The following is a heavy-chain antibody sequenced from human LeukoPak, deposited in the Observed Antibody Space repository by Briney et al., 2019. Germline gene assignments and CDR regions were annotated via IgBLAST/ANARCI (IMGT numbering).Heavy chain of an antibody. Sequence: GRSLRLSCAVSAFTFSSYGMHWVSQAPGKGLEWEEVISYDGSNKYYADSVKGRFTISGDNSKSTLYLQRDSLRAEDTAVYYCAKDPTHRSAQWLVGSYFDYWGQGSLVTVSS. J-gene: IGHJ4*02. CDR2: ISYDGSNK. CDR1: AFTFSSYG. D-gene: IGHD6-19*01. V-gene: IGHV3-30*18. CDR3: AKDPTHRSAQWLVGSYFDY.